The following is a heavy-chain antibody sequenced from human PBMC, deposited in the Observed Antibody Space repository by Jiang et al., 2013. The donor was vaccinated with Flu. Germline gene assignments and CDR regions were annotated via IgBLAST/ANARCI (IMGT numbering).Heavy chain of an antibody. D-gene: IGHD1-14*01. CDR3: ATGKKDYYYYYGMDV. CDR1: GCTFSSYA. V-gene: IGHV3-23*01. Sequence: VQLLESGGGLVQPGGSLRLSCAASGCTFSSYAMSWVRQAPGKGLEWVSGISGSGGSTYYADSVKGRFTISRDNSKNTLYLQMNSLRAEDTAVYYCATGKKDYYYYYGMDVWGQGTTVTVSS. CDR2: ISGSGGST. J-gene: IGHJ6*02.